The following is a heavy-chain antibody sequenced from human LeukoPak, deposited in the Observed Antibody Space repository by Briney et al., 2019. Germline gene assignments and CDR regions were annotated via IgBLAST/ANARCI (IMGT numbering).Heavy chain of an antibody. J-gene: IGHJ5*02. CDR3: ASRLLMVYAASQGGWFDP. CDR1: GGSISSSSYY. CDR2: IYYSGST. D-gene: IGHD2-8*01. V-gene: IGHV4-39*01. Sequence: SETLSLTCTVSGGSISSSSYYWGWIRQPPGKGLEWIGSIYYSGSTYFNPSLKSRVTISVDTSKNQFSLKLSSVTAADTAVYYCASRLLMVYAASQGGWFDPWGQGTLVTVSS.